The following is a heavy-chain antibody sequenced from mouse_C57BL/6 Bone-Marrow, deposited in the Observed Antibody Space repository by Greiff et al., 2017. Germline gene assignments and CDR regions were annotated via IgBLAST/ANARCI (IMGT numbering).Heavy chain of an antibody. D-gene: IGHD2-3*01. Sequence: GGGLVQPKGSLKLSCAASGFRFNTYAMHWVRQAPGKGLDWVARIRSNSNNYATSYAVSVTDRFTIARYDSESMLYLQMNNLKTDDTAMYYCVRHYYDGYYDFAYWGQGTLVTVSA. CDR2: IRSNSNNYAT. CDR3: VRHYYDGYYDFAY. J-gene: IGHJ3*01. CDR1: GFRFNTYA. V-gene: IGHV10-1*01.